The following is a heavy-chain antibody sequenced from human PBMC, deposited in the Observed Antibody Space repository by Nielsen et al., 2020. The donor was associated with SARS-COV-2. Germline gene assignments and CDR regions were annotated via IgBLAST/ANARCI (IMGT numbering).Heavy chain of an antibody. CDR1: GFTFTDYW. V-gene: IGHV3-74*03. CDR2: IDNDGSST. D-gene: IGHD3-16*02. CDR3: ARGPITFGGVIVPFDY. J-gene: IGHJ4*02. Sequence: TLSCTVSGFTFTDYWMHWLRQSPGKGPVWLSRIDNDGSSTTYADSVRGRFTISRDNARNTLFLQLHSLRAEDTAVYYCARGPITFGGVIVPFDYWCQGTLVTVSS.